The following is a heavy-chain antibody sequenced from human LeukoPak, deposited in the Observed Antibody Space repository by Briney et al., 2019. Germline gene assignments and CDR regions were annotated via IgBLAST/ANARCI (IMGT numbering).Heavy chain of an antibody. J-gene: IGHJ4*02. V-gene: IGHV3-53*01. D-gene: IGHD2-2*01. Sequence: PGGSLRLSCAASGFTFSSYAMHWVRQAPGKGLEWVSGIYSGGSTYYADSVKGRFTISRDNSKNTLYLQMNSLRAEDTAVYYCARDWGYCSGTKCHLFDYWGQGTLVTVSS. CDR2: IYSGGST. CDR3: ARDWGYCSGTKCHLFDY. CDR1: GFTFSSYA.